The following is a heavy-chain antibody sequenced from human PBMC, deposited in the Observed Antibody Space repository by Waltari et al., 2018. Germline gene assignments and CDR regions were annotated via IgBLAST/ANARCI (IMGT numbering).Heavy chain of an antibody. CDR2: IKQDGSEK. V-gene: IGHV3-7*01. D-gene: IGHD6-13*01. Sequence: EVQLVESGGGLAKPGGSLRLPCAASGLSFSNYGMTWVRQASGKGPEWVANIKQDGSEKYYMDSVKGRFTISRDNAKNSLYLQMNNLRVEDTAVYYCTRGGRDSSWYWRDWGQGTLVTVSS. J-gene: IGHJ4*02. CDR1: GLSFSNYG. CDR3: TRGGRDSSWYWRD.